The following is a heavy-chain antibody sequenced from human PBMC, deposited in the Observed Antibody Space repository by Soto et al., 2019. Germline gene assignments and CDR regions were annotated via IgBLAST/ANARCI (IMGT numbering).Heavy chain of an antibody. Sequence: GSLRLSCEASRFTFSSYAMSWVRQTPGKWLEWVSAISGSGGSTYYADSVKGRFTISRDNSKNTLYLQMNSLRAEDTAVYYCAKERSSSSSLWFDPWGQGTLVTVSS. CDR2: ISGSGGST. J-gene: IGHJ5*02. V-gene: IGHV3-23*01. CDR3: AKERSSSSSLWFDP. CDR1: RFTFSSYA. D-gene: IGHD6-6*01.